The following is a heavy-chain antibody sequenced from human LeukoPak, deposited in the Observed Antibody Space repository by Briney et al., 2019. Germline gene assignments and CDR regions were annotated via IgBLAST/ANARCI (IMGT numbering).Heavy chain of an antibody. CDR1: GYSISSGYY. V-gene: IGHV3-23*01. J-gene: IGHJ4*02. Sequence: PSETLSLTCTVSGYSISSGYYWGWIRQPPGKGLEWVSGISGSGGSTDYADSVKGRFTISRDNSKNTLYLQMNSLRAEDTAVYYCAKDRVPDSAWEIDYWGQGTLVTVSS. CDR3: AKDRVPDSAWEIDY. CDR2: ISGSGGST. D-gene: IGHD6-19*01.